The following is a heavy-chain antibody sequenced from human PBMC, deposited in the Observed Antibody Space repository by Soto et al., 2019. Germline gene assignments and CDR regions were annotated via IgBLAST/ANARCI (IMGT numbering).Heavy chain of an antibody. CDR2: INPSGGST. J-gene: IGHJ4*02. D-gene: IGHD6-13*01. V-gene: IGHV1-46*01. Sequence: QVQLVQSGAEVKKPGASVKVSCKASGYTFTSYYMHWVRQAPGQGLEWMGIINPSGGSTSYAQKFQGRVTMTGDTSTSTVYMELSSLRSEDTAVYYCARSTIAAAGTGGFDYWGQGTLVTVSS. CDR1: GYTFTSYY. CDR3: ARSTIAAAGTGGFDY.